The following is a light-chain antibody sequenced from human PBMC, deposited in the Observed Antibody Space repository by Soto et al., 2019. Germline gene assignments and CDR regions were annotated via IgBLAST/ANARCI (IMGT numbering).Light chain of an antibody. CDR2: GAS. CDR1: LSIRYY. J-gene: IGKJ1*01. V-gene: IGKV1-5*01. Sequence: DIPLTQSPPTLSASVGDRVTITCRASLSIRYYLAWYQQMPGKAPKLLIYGASSLQSGVPSRFSGSGSGTEFTLTISSLQPDDFATYFSQPHNCYFHTFAQGTNVDIK. CDR3: QPHNCYFHT.